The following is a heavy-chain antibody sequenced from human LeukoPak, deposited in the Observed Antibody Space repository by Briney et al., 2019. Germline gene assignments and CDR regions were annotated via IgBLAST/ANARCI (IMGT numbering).Heavy chain of an antibody. J-gene: IGHJ4*02. CDR1: GFTFSSHT. V-gene: IGHV3-21*01. CDR3: ARDASSWYTDY. Sequence: GGSLRLSCAVSGFTFSSHTMNWDRQAPGKGLEWVSFMSGSGTYTSYAGPVKGRFIISRDNAKNSLYLQMNSLRVEDTAVYYCARDASSWYTDYWGQGTLVTVSS. D-gene: IGHD2-2*01. CDR2: MSGSGTYT.